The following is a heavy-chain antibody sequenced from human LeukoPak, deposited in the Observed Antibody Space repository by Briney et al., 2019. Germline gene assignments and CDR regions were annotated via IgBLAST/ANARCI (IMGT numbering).Heavy chain of an antibody. Sequence: GGSLRLSCAASGFIFSTYGFHWVRQAPGKGLEWVAVIWPDGSNKYYADPVKGRFTISRDNSKNTVYLQMNSLRVEDTAMYYCTRASGSYDYWGLGTLVTVSS. J-gene: IGHJ4*02. CDR2: IWPDGSNK. V-gene: IGHV3-33*01. D-gene: IGHD1-26*01. CDR3: TRASGSYDY. CDR1: GFIFSTYG.